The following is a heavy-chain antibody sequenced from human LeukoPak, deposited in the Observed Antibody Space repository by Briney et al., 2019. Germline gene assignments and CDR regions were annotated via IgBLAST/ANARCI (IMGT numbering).Heavy chain of an antibody. D-gene: IGHD5-12*01. Sequence: SETLSLTCAVSGGSISSGGYSWSWIRQPPGKGLEWIGYIYHSGSTYYNPSLKSRVTISVDRSKNQFSLKLSSVTAADTAVYYCARDQGGSLGYWGQGTLVTVSS. CDR2: IYHSGST. CDR1: GGSISSGGYS. J-gene: IGHJ4*02. CDR3: ARDQGGSLGY. V-gene: IGHV4-30-2*01.